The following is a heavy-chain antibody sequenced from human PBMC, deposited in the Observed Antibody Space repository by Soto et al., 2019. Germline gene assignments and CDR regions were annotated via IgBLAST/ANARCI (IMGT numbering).Heavy chain of an antibody. CDR3: ARHIAVCKTRSFDH. D-gene: IGHD2-21*01. V-gene: IGHV4-4*02. Sequence: QVQLQESGPGLMKPSGTLSLTCAVSGGSITSNWWSWVRQPPGKGLEWIAETFHTGSANYNPSPMGGLTISMDKSRKSLCVNLSSVTAPPTPLYYYARHIAVCKTRSFDHSGPGPLVPVSS. CDR1: GGSITSNW. J-gene: IGHJ4*01. CDR2: TFHTGSA.